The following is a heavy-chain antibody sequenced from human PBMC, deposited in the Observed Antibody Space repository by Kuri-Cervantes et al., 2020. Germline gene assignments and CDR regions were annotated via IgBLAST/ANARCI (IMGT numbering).Heavy chain of an antibody. Sequence: SETLSLTCTVSGGSISSYYWSWIRQPPGKGLEWIGSIYHSGSTYYNPSLKSQITISVDTSKNQFSLKLSSVTAADTAVYYCARISNSWFSADYWGQGTLVTVSS. CDR2: IYHSGST. D-gene: IGHD6-13*01. CDR3: ARISNSWFSADY. CDR1: GGSISSYY. V-gene: IGHV4-59*04. J-gene: IGHJ4*02.